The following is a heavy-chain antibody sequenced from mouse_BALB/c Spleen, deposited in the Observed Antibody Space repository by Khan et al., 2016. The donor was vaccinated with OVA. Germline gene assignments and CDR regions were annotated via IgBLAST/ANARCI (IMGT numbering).Heavy chain of an antibody. V-gene: IGHV9-3*02. CDR2: INTNTGEP. D-gene: IGHD2-4*01. J-gene: IGHJ2*01. Sequence: QIQLVQSGPELKKPGETVKISCKASGYTFTYYGVNWVKQAPGKGLKWMGWINTNTGEPTYAEDFKGRFDFSLETSAKTAYLQINSLKNEDAATYFCARGLNYGFDHWGQGTTLTVSS. CDR3: ARGLNYGFDH. CDR1: GYTFTYYG.